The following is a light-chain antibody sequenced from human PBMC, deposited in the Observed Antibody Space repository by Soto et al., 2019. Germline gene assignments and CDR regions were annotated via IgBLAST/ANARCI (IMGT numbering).Light chain of an antibody. CDR1: QSISSY. CDR2: GAS. CDR3: QKSYSMNRT. V-gene: IGKV1-39*01. J-gene: IGKJ5*01. Sequence: IEMAQSPSSLSASVGDSVSVTCRAGQSISSYLNWYQQTPGRAPKLLIYGASTLQSGVPSRFSGSGSGTDFTLTISSLQPEDFASYYCQKSYSMNRTVGQGTRLEIK.